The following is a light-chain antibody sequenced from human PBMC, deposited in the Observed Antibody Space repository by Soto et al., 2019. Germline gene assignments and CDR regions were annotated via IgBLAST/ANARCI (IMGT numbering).Light chain of an antibody. J-gene: IGLJ2*01. Sequence: SALTQPASVSGSPGQWITISCTGTSIDVGGYNYVSWYQQQPGKAPKLMSYGVTNRPSGVSNRFSGSKSGNTASLTISGLQPEDEAYYYGSSYLHSRTLVVFGGGTKLTVL. CDR2: GVT. CDR3: SSYLHSRTLVV. CDR1: SIDVGGYNY. V-gene: IGLV2-14*01.